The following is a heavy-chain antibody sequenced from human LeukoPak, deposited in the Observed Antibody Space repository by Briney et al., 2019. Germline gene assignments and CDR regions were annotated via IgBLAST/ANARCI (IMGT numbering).Heavy chain of an antibody. CDR3: AQLSGYSYIDY. V-gene: IGHV5-51*01. Sequence: GXSLQISCKGSGYIFTSYWIGWVRQLPGKGLEWMGIIYPGDSDTRYSPSFQGQVTISADKSISTAYPQWSSLKASDTAMYYCAQLSGYSYIDYWGQGTLVTVSS. D-gene: IGHD5-18*01. CDR2: IYPGDSDT. CDR1: GYIFTSYW. J-gene: IGHJ4*02.